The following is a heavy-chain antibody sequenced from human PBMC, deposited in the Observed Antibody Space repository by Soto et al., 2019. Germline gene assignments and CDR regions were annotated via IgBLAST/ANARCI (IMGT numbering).Heavy chain of an antibody. Sequence: PGGSLRLSCAASGFTFSSYSMNWVRQAPGKGLEWVSSISSSSSYIYYADSVKGRFTISRDNAKNSLYLQMNSLRAEDTAVYYCAGEAPSDFSPLDYWGQGTLVTVSS. CDR2: ISSSSSYI. V-gene: IGHV3-21*01. CDR3: AGEAPSDFSPLDY. D-gene: IGHD3-3*01. CDR1: GFTFSSYS. J-gene: IGHJ4*02.